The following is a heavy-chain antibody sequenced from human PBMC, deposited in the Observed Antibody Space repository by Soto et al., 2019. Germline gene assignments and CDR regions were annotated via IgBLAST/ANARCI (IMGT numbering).Heavy chain of an antibody. CDR1: RGSFSSGA. CDR3: ASSKP. V-gene: IGHV1-69*13. J-gene: IGHJ1*01. CDR2: IIPIFGTA. Sequence: SVSVCCTSARGSFSSGAISWVRQAPGQGLEWMGGIIPIFGTANYAQKFQGRVTITADESTSTAYMELSSLRSEDTAVYYCASSKPWGHGTLVTVSS.